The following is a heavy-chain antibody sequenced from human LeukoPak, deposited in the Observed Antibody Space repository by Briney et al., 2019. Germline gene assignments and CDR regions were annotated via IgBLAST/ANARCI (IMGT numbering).Heavy chain of an antibody. CDR3: ATGDSSGYNWFDP. Sequence: ASVKVSRKVSGYTLTELSMHWVRQAPGKGLEWMGGFDPEDGETIYAQKFQGRVTMTEDTSTDTAYMELSSLRSEDTAVYYCATGDSSGYNWFDPWGQGTLVTVSS. CDR2: FDPEDGET. V-gene: IGHV1-24*01. CDR1: GYTLTELS. J-gene: IGHJ5*02. D-gene: IGHD3-22*01.